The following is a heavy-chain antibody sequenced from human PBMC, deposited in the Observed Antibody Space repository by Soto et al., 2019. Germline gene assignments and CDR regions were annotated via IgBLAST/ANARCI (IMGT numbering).Heavy chain of an antibody. V-gene: IGHV2-5*02. J-gene: IGHJ6*02. D-gene: IGHD2-21*02. CDR1: GLSLSTTGVG. CDR3: VQSRCGGDCLQTYSSPNDSGLVV. Sequence: QITLKESGPTLVKPTQTLTLTCTFSGLSLSTTGVGVGWIRQPPGKALEWLALIYWDDDKRYSPSLKSRLTNNKVPIKSQIVLTMTSMARVDTATSCCVQSRCGGDCLQTYSSPNDSGLVVWGQGTTVTVSS. CDR2: IYWDDDK.